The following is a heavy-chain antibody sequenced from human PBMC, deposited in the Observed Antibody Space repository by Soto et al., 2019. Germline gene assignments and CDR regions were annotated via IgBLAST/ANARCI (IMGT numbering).Heavy chain of an antibody. V-gene: IGHV4-39*01. Sequence: QLLVSGPGLVKPSETLSLTCTVSGGSISSNSYYWGWIRQPPGKGLEWIGSIYYSGSTYYNPSLKSRVTISVDTSKNQFSLKLSSVTAADTAVYYCASSGWYGYWGQGTLVTVSS. J-gene: IGHJ4*02. CDR1: GGSISSNSYY. CDR2: IYYSGST. CDR3: ASSGWYGY. D-gene: IGHD6-19*01.